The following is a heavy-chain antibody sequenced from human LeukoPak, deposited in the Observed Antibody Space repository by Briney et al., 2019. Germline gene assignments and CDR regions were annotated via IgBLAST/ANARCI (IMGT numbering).Heavy chain of an antibody. J-gene: IGHJ4*02. Sequence: PGGSLRLSCVASGFTFSRHDMNWVRQAPGKGLEWVAVISYDGSNKYYADSVKGRFTISRDNSKNTLYLQMNSLRTEDTAVYYCRYGSGRYSFDYWGQGTLVTVSS. V-gene: IGHV3-30*03. CDR2: ISYDGSNK. CDR1: GFTFSRHD. CDR3: RYGSGRYSFDY. D-gene: IGHD3-10*01.